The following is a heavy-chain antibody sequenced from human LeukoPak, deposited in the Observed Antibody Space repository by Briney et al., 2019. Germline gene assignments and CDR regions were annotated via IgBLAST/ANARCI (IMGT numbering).Heavy chain of an antibody. J-gene: IGHJ5*02. CDR2: ISPGDSDT. D-gene: IGHD2-15*01. Sequence: GESLKISCKGSGYSFTSYWIGWVRHMHGKGLEWMGIISPGDSDTRYSPSFQGQVTISADKSISTAYLQWSSLKASDTAMYYCARRGFCSGGSCFPRSWFDPWGQGTLVTVSS. CDR3: ARRGFCSGGSCFPRSWFDP. CDR1: GYSFTSYW. V-gene: IGHV5-51*01.